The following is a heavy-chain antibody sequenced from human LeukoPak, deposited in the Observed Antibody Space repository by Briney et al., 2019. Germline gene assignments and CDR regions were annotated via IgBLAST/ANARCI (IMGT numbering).Heavy chain of an antibody. D-gene: IGHD5-18*01. V-gene: IGHV3-66*01. CDR2: LYSGGST. J-gene: IGHJ4*02. CDR1: GITVRSEY. CDR3: ARGYSYSWGY. Sequence: GRCLRLSCAALGITVRSEYMNLVGHATSKGLEWVSVLYSGGSTYYADSVKGRFTISRDNSKNTLYLQMNSLRAEDTAVYYCARGYSYSWGYWGQGALVTVSS.